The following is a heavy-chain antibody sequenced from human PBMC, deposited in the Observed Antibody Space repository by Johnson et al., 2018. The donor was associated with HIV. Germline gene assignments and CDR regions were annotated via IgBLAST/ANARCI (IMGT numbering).Heavy chain of an antibody. CDR1: GFTVSSNY. J-gene: IGHJ3*02. CDR3: ARAVCRGGRCYSHDAFDI. V-gene: IGHV3-66*01. D-gene: IGHD2-15*01. CDR2: IYSGGKT. Sequence: VQLVASGGGLLQPGGSLRLSCAASGFTVSSNYMSWVRQAPGKGLEWVSVIYSGGKTYYADSVKGRFTVSRDNYKNTLYLQMNSLRAGDTALYYCARAVCRGGRCYSHDAFDIWGQGTMVTVSS.